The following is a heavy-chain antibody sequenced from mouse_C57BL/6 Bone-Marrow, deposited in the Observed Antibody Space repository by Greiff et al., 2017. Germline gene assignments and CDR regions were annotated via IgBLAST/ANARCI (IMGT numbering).Heavy chain of an antibody. CDR1: GFTFTDYY. Sequence: EVMLVESGGGLVQPGGSLSLSCAASGFTFTDYYMSWVRQPPGKALEWLGFISNTANGYTTEYSASVKGRFTISRDNYQSILYLQMNALRAEDSATYYCARYSYGSRDWYFDVWGTGTTVTVSS. D-gene: IGHD1-1*01. CDR3: ARYSYGSRDWYFDV. CDR2: ISNTANGYTT. V-gene: IGHV7-3*01. J-gene: IGHJ1*03.